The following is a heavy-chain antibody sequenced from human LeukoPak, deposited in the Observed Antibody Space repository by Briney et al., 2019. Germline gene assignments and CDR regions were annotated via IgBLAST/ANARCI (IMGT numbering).Heavy chain of an antibody. CDR1: GYTFTSYY. CDR3: ARSTVTHDAFDI. V-gene: IGHV1-46*01. Sequence: ASVKVSCKASGYTFTSYYMHWVRQAPGQGLEWMGIINPSGGSTSYAQKFQGRVTMTRDTSTSTVYMELSSLGSEDTAVYYCARSTVTHDAFDIWGQGTMVTVSS. CDR2: INPSGGST. J-gene: IGHJ3*02. D-gene: IGHD4-17*01.